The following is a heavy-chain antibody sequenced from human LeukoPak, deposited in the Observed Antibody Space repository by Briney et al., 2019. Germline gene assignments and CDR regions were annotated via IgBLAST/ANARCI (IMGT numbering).Heavy chain of an antibody. D-gene: IGHD2-15*01. CDR3: GRGRGRGWGGSGGYEG. CDR1: GFTFSDYS. V-gene: IGHV3-48*01. J-gene: IGHJ4*02. CDR2: ISSSSFNI. Sequence: GGSLRLSCAASGFTFSDYSMNWVRQAPGKGLEGVSYISSSSFNIYYADSVKGRFTISRVDAKNSLYLQMNSRRGEDTAVYYCGRGRGRGWGGSGGYEGWGQGTLVSVSS.